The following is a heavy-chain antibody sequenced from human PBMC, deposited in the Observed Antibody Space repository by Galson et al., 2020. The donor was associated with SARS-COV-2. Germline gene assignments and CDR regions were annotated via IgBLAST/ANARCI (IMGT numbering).Heavy chain of an antibody. J-gene: IGHJ2*01. D-gene: IGHD3-22*01. V-gene: IGHV4-38-2*01. CDR3: ARQGVNRIVRVTVPGWYFDS. Sequence: SETLSLTCAASGYSISTTNYCGWLRPPPGERLECSGSHNPGEYTYYNPSLKRRFTISLDTSKNQFSLRLDSVSAADTALYYCARQGVNRIVRVTVPGWYFDSWGRGTLVTVSS. CDR1: GYSISTTNY. CDR2: HNPGEYT.